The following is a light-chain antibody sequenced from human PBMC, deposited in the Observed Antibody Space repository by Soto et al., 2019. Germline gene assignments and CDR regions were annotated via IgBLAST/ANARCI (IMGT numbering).Light chain of an antibody. J-gene: IGKJ4*01. CDR2: GTS. V-gene: IGKV3-20*01. CDR3: QQYGSSPLT. CDR1: QSVSSN. Sequence: EIVLTQSPGTLSLSPWERATLSCRASQSVSSNLAWYQHKPGQAPRLLIYGTSNRATGIPDRFTGSGSGTDLTLTISRLEPEDFAVYYCQQYGSSPLTFGGGTKVDIK.